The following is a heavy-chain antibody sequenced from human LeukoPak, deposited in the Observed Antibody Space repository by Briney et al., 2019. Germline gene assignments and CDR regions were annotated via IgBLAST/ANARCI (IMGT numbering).Heavy chain of an antibody. Sequence: SETLSLTCTVSGASISSGGYYWSWIRQPPGKGLEWIGYIYYSGSTYYNPSLKSRVTISVDTSKNQFSLKLSSVTAADTAVYYCARGAYIGVALPGYWGQGTLVTVSS. J-gene: IGHJ4*02. CDR1: GASISSGGYY. V-gene: IGHV4-30-4*01. CDR3: ARGAYIGVALPGY. D-gene: IGHD2-15*01. CDR2: IYYSGST.